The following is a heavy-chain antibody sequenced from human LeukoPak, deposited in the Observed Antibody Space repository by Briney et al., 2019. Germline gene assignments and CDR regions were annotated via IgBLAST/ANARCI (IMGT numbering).Heavy chain of an antibody. D-gene: IGHD3-3*01. CDR3: ARVHLEWLSSPFDY. V-gene: IGHV3-23*01. J-gene: IGHJ4*02. CDR1: GFTFTKYA. Sequence: GGSLRLSCAASGFTFTKYAMSWVRQAPGKGLEWVSSIRVGGSTYYADSVKGRFTISRDNSKNTLYLQMNNLRAEDTAVYYCARVHLEWLSSPFDYWGQGTLVTVSS. CDR2: IRVGGST.